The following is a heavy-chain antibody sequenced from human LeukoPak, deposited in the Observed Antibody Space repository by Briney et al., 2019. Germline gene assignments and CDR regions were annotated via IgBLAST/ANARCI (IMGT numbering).Heavy chain of an antibody. J-gene: IGHJ6*02. D-gene: IGHD4-17*01. Sequence: PGGSLRLSCAASGFTFSSYAMHWVRQAPGKGLEYVSAISSNGGSTYYANSVKGRFTISRDNSKNTLYLQMNSLRAEGTAVYYCARDYGDHYYYYGMDVWGQGTTVTVSS. CDR1: GFTFSSYA. V-gene: IGHV3-64*01. CDR3: ARDYGDHYYYYGMDV. CDR2: ISSNGGST.